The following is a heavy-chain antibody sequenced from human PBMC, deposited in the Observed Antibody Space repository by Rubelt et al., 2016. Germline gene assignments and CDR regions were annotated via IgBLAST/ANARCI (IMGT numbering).Heavy chain of an antibody. CDR2: SGST. CDR3: ARCSGGSCYRVY. J-gene: IGHJ4*02. D-gene: IGHD2-15*01. V-gene: IGHV4-39*07. Sequence: SGSTYYNPSLKSRVTISVDTSKNQFSLKLSSVTAADTAVYYCARCSGGSCYRVYWGQGTLVTVSS.